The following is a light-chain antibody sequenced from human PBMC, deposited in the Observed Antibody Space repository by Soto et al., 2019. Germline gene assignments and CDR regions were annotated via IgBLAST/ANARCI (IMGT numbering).Light chain of an antibody. CDR1: QSVSSY. CDR2: DAS. V-gene: IGKV3-11*01. Sequence: EIVLTQSPATLSLSPGERATHSCRASQSVSSYLAWYQQKPGQAPRLLIYDASNRATGIPARFSGSGSGTDFTLTISSLEPEDFAVYYCQQRSNWPPLTFGGGTKVEIK. J-gene: IGKJ4*01. CDR3: QQRSNWPPLT.